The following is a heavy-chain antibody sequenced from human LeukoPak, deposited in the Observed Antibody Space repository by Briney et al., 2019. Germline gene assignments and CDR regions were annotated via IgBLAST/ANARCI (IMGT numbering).Heavy chain of an antibody. CDR2: IYNGGST. CDR3: ARGQSSGWYYFDY. CDR1: GFTVSSNY. D-gene: IGHD6-19*01. Sequence: GGSLRLSCAASGFTVSSNYMSWVRQAPGKGLEWVSVIYNGGSTYYADSVKGRFTISRDNSKNTLYLQMNSLRAEDTAVYYCARGQSSGWYYFDYWGQGTLVTVSS. J-gene: IGHJ4*02. V-gene: IGHV3-53*01.